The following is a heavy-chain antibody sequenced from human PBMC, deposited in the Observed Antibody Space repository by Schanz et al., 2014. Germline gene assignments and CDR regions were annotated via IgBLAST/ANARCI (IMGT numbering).Heavy chain of an antibody. CDR2: IYYSGTT. V-gene: IGHV4-30-2*01. J-gene: IGHJ6*02. CDR1: GGSISSAPYS. Sequence: QLQLQESGSGLVKPSQTLSLTCAVSGGSISSAPYSWSWVRQPPGKGLEWMGYIYYSGTTYYNPSLKSRVPISVDRSKTQFSLKVTSVTAADTAVYFCARDEQGFDVWGQGTTVIVSS. CDR3: ARDEQGFDV.